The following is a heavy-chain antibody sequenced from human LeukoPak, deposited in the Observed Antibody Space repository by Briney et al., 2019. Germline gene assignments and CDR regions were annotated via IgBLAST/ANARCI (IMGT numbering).Heavy chain of an antibody. D-gene: IGHD1-20*01. CDR1: GFTFSRFW. CDR2: MKQDGSEK. V-gene: IGHV3-7*05. J-gene: IGHJ4*02. CDR3: AKPKDNSLYCFDY. Sequence: GGSLRLSCAASGFTFSRFWMSWVRQAPGKGLEWVANMKQDGSEKYYVDSVKGRFTISRDNSKNTLYPQMSSLRAEDTAVYYCAKPKDNSLYCFDYWGQGTLVTVSS.